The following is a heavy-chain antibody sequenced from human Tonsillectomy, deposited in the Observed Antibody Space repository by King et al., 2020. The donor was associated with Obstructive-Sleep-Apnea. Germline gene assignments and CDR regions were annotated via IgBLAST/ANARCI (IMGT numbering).Heavy chain of an antibody. CDR2: IIPIIDIA. Sequence: VQLVESGAEVKKPGSSVKVSCKASGGIFSSYAISWVRQAPGQGLEWMGGIIPIIDIANYAQKFQGRVTITADKSTNTAYMELGSLRSDDTAVYYCARDRAAPDIVVVVDGVHYYGMDVWGQGTTVTVS. CDR1: GGIFSSYA. V-gene: IGHV1-69*17. CDR3: ARDRAAPDIVVVVDGVHYYGMDV. D-gene: IGHD2-15*01. J-gene: IGHJ6*02.